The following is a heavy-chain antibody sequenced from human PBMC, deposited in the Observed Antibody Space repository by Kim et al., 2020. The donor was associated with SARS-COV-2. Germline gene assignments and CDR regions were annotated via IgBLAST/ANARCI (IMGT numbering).Heavy chain of an antibody. Sequence: SETLSLTCTVSGGSISSGGYYWSWIRQHPGKGLEWIGYIYYSGSTYYNPSLKSRVTISVDTSKNQFSLKLSSVTAADTAVYYCARKGGTAIYYYYGMDVWDPGTTVTVSS. D-gene: IGHD5-18*01. J-gene: IGHJ6*02. V-gene: IGHV4-31*03. CDR3: ARKGGTAIYYYYGMDV. CDR2: IYYSGST. CDR1: GGSISSGGYY.